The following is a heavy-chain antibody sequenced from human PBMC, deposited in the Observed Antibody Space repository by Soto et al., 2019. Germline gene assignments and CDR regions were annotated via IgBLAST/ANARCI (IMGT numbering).Heavy chain of an antibody. Sequence: QVQLVESGGGVVQPGRSLRLSCAASGFTFSSYGMHWVRQAPGKGLEWVAVIWYDGSNKYYADSVKGRFTISRDNSKNTLYLQMNSLRAEDTAVYYCAREAPLSADYYYYGMDVWGQGTTVTVSS. CDR1: GFTFSSYG. V-gene: IGHV3-33*01. J-gene: IGHJ6*02. D-gene: IGHD3-16*01. CDR2: IWYDGSNK. CDR3: AREAPLSADYYYYGMDV.